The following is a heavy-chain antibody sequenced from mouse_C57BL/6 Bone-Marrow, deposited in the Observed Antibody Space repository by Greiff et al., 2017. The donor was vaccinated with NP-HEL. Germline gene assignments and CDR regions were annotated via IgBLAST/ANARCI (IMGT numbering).Heavy chain of an antibody. J-gene: IGHJ2*01. CDR1: GFTFSSYG. CDR2: ISSGGSYT. D-gene: IGHD1-1*01. CDR3: ASHYYGSSYLPFDY. Sequence: EVKLVESGGDLVKPGGSLKLSCAASGFTFSSYGMSWVRQTPDKRLEWVATISSGGSYTYYPDSVKGRFTISRDNAKNTLYLQMSSLKSEDTAMYYCASHYYGSSYLPFDYWGQGTTFTVSS. V-gene: IGHV5-6*01.